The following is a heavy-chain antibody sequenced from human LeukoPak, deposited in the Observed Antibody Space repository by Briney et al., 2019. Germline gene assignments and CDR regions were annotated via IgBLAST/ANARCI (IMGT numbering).Heavy chain of an antibody. D-gene: IGHD6-13*01. Sequence: GRSLRLSCVASGFTFSSYGMHWVRQAPGKGPEWVALISYDGGDKYYVDSVKGRFTISRDNAKNSLYLQMNSLRAEDTAVYYCARRGTSWYAAVYWGQGTLVTVSS. V-gene: IGHV3-30*03. J-gene: IGHJ4*02. CDR2: ISYDGGDK. CDR1: GFTFSSYG. CDR3: ARRGTSWYAAVY.